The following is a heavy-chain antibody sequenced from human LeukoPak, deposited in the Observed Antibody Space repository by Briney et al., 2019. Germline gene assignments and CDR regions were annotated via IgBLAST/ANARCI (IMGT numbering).Heavy chain of an antibody. V-gene: IGHV3-53*01. CDR2: LDTSGST. J-gene: IGHJ5*02. CDR3: ARGYSSGGGPFYR. Sequence: GGSLRLSCAASGFTVSRNYMSWVRQAPGKGLEWVSVLDTSGSTYYADSVKGRFTISRDNSKNTLYLQMNSLRAEDTAVYYCARGYSSGGGPFYRWGQGTLVTVSS. CDR1: GFTVSRNY. D-gene: IGHD6-19*01.